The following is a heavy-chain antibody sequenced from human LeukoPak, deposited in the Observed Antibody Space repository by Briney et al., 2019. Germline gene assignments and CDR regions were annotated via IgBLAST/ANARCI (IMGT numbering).Heavy chain of an antibody. Sequence: GGSLRLSCAASGFTFSSYWMHWVRQAPGKGLWWVSRVNSDGTGTTYADSVEGRFTISRDNAKNTVYLQMHSLRAEDTAIYYCIRTLIVATSAYIDVWGKGTTVTVSS. CDR2: VNSDGTGT. V-gene: IGHV3-74*01. D-gene: IGHD5-12*01. CDR1: GFTFSSYW. J-gene: IGHJ6*03. CDR3: IRTLIVATSAYIDV.